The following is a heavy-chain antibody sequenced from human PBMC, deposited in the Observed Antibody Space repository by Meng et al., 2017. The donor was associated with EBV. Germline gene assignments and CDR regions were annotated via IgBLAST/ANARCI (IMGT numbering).Heavy chain of an antibody. J-gene: IGHJ4*02. CDR3: ARGVEENGSHYPFDS. CDR2: INTYSGKA. Sequence: VLRVQSWPEWKRPGASVKVSCKAAGYTFRNYAINWMRQVPGQGLEWMGWINTYSGKATFAQGFTGRFVFSLDTPVTTAHLQISGLKTEDSAVYYCARGVEENGSHYPFDSWGQGTLVTVSS. V-gene: IGHV7-4-1*02. CDR1: GYTFRNYA. D-gene: IGHD1-1*01.